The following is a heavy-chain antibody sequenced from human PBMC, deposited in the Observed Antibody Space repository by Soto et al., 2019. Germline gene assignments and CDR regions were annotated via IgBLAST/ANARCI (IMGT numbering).Heavy chain of an antibody. Sequence: GGSLRLSCTASGFIFSTYAMNWVRQAPGKGLEWVSAITSSGDTTYYAESVRGRFTISRDNSINTLYLHMSSLRTEDTAVFYCAHPRGYGVFDAVDIWGQGTMVT. CDR3: AHPRGYGVFDAVDI. V-gene: IGHV3-23*01. CDR2: ITSSGDTT. J-gene: IGHJ3*02. CDR1: GFIFSTYA. D-gene: IGHD4-17*01.